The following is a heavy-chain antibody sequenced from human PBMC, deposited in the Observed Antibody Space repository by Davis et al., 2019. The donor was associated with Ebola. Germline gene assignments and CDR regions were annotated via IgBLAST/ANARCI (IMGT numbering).Heavy chain of an antibody. V-gene: IGHV4-31*03. CDR2: IYYSGST. CDR3: ARGDYGDYSPYFDY. D-gene: IGHD4-17*01. CDR1: GGSISSGGYY. Sequence: PSETLSLTCTVSGGSISSGGYYWSWIRQHPGKGLEWIGYIYYSGSTYYNPSLKSRVTISVDTSKNQFSLKLSSVTAADTAVYYCARGDYGDYSPYFDYWGQGTLVTVSS. J-gene: IGHJ4*02.